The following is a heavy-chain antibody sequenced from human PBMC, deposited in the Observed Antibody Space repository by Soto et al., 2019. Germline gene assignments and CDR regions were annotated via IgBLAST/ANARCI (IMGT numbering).Heavy chain of an antibody. Sequence: GGSLRLSCAASGFTFNSYGMHWVRQAPGKGLEWVAVISYDGSNKYYADSVKGRFTISRDNSKNTLYLQMNSLRAEDTAVYYCAKATYDSSGYYYGFDYWGQGTLVTVSS. CDR1: GFTFNSYG. CDR3: AKATYDSSGYYYGFDY. D-gene: IGHD3-22*01. CDR2: ISYDGSNK. V-gene: IGHV3-30*18. J-gene: IGHJ4*02.